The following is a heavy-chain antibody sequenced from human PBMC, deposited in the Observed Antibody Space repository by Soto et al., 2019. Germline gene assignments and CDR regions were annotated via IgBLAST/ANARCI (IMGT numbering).Heavy chain of an antibody. CDR3: ARAGYCSGGTCFHGNCDY. V-gene: IGHV1-46*01. CDR2: INPNGGST. Sequence: QVQLVQSGAEVKRPGASVKVSCKASGYTFTTYYMHWVRQAPGQGLEWLGIINPNGGSTTYAQKFQGRVTMTRDTSTRTGYLELSSLRSEDTAVYYCARAGYCSGGTCFHGNCDYWGQGTLVTVSA. CDR1: GYTFTTYY. D-gene: IGHD2-15*01. J-gene: IGHJ4*02.